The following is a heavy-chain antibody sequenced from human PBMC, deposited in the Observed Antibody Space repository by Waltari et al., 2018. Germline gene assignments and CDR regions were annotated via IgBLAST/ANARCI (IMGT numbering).Heavy chain of an antibody. CDR2: IYRGGTT. J-gene: IGHJ4*02. CDR3: ARDLGGASTGWLTFDY. D-gene: IGHD6-19*01. Sequence: EMQLVESGGGLIQPGGSLRLSCAASGFTVSSHYMTWVRQAPGKGLEWVSIIYRGGTTYYGDSVKGRFTISRDNSKNTLYLQMNSLRAEDTAVYYCARDLGGASTGWLTFDYWGQGTLVTVSS. CDR1: GFTVSSHY. V-gene: IGHV3-53*01.